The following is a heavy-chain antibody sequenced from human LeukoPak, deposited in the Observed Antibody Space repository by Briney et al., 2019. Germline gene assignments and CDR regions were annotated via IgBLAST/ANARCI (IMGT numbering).Heavy chain of an antibody. CDR2: ISYDGSNK. J-gene: IGHJ4*02. Sequence: PGGSLRLSCAASGFTFSSYAMHWVRQAPGKGLEWVAVISYDGSNKYYADSVKGRFTISRDNSKNTLYLQMNSLRAEDTAAYYCARGEHYWGQGTLVTVSS. CDR1: GFTFSSYA. CDR3: ARGEHY. V-gene: IGHV3-30-3*01. D-gene: IGHD2-21*01.